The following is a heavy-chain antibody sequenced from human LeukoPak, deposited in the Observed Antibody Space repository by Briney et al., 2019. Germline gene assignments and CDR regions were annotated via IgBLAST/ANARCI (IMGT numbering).Heavy chain of an antibody. CDR3: ARDGSPDVVPAATTFDY. Sequence: AASVKVSCKASGYTFTGYYMHWVRQAPGQGLEWMGIINPSGGSTSYAQKFQGRVTMTRDTSTSTVYMELSSLRSEDTAVYYCARDGSPDVVPAATTFDYWGQGTLVTVSS. J-gene: IGHJ4*02. CDR1: GYTFTGYY. D-gene: IGHD2-2*01. CDR2: INPSGGST. V-gene: IGHV1-46*01.